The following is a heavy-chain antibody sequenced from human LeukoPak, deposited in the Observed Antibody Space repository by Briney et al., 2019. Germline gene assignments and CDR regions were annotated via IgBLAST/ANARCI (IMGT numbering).Heavy chain of an antibody. CDR2: IKSTGTTI. Sequence: PGGSLSLSCAASGFPFSSYQMTWVRQAPGKGLEWVSYIKSTGTTINYADSGKGRFTISRDNANTSLFLQMNSLRAEDTAVYYCARIYSSGRGNDALDIWGQGTMVSVSS. J-gene: IGHJ3*02. CDR3: ARIYSSGRGNDALDI. D-gene: IGHD6-19*01. V-gene: IGHV3-48*03. CDR1: GFPFSSYQ.